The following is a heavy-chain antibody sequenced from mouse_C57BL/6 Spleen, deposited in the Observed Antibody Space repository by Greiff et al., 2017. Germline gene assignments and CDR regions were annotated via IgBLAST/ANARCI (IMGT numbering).Heavy chain of an antibody. CDR1: GFNIKDYY. CDR3: TTHYYGSRQGFAY. J-gene: IGHJ3*01. V-gene: IGHV14-1*01. CDR2: IDPEDGDT. D-gene: IGHD1-1*01. Sequence: VQLQQSGAELVRPGASVKLSCTASGFNIKDYYMHWVKQRPEQGLEWIGRIDPEDGDTEYAPKFQGKATMTADTSSNTAYLQLSSLTSEDTAVYYCTTHYYGSRQGFAYWGQGTLVTVSA.